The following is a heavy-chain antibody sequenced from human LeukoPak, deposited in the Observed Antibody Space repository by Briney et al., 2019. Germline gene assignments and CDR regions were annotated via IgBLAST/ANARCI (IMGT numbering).Heavy chain of an antibody. CDR3: ARDDITASGYCTY. J-gene: IGHJ4*02. Sequence: GGSLRLSCAASGFTFNNYWIHWVRQAPGEGLVWVSRISPDAISTSYADSVKGRFTLSRDNARNTLYLQMNSLRAEDTAVYYCARDDITASGYCTYWGQGTLVTVSS. D-gene: IGHD5-12*01. CDR1: GFTFNNYW. V-gene: IGHV3-74*01. CDR2: ISPDAIST.